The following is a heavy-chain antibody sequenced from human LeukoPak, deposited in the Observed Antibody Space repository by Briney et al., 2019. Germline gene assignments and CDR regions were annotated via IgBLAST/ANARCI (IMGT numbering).Heavy chain of an antibody. Sequence: SETLSLTCSVAGGSISSSSYYWGWIRQPPGKGLEWIGSIYYSGNTYYNPSLKSRVTISVDTSKNHFSLKLSSVTAAETAVYYCARKVPGYSSGWYLNWFDPWGQGTLITVSS. J-gene: IGHJ5*02. D-gene: IGHD6-19*01. V-gene: IGHV4-39*02. CDR1: GGSISSSSYY. CDR3: ARKVPGYSSGWYLNWFDP. CDR2: IYYSGNT.